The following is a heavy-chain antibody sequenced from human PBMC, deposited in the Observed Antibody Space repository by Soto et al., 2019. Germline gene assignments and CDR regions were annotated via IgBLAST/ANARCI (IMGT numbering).Heavy chain of an antibody. CDR1: GFTFSSYG. CDR2: IWYDGSNK. Sequence: QVQLVESGGGVVQPGRSLRLSCAASGFTFSSYGMHWVRQAPGKGLEWVAVIWYDGSNKYYADSVKGRFTISRDNSENTLYLQMNSLRAEDTAVYYCASALLPVVDTAISPMGYWGQGTLVTVSS. V-gene: IGHV3-33*01. CDR3: ASALLPVVDTAISPMGY. J-gene: IGHJ4*02. D-gene: IGHD5-18*01.